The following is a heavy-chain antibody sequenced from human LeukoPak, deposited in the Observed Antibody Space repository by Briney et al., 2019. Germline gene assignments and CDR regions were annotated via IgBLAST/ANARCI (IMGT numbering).Heavy chain of an antibody. J-gene: IGHJ1*01. Sequence: PSETLSLTCTVSGGSISSSSYYWGWIRQPPGKGLEWIGSIYYSGSTYYNPSLKSRVTISVDTSKNQFSLKLSSVTAADTAVYYCARGRFTMVRGVRGSYSSAYFQHWGQGTLVTVSS. CDR1: GGSISSSSYY. V-gene: IGHV4-39*01. CDR3: ARGRFTMVRGVRGSYSSAYFQH. D-gene: IGHD3-10*01. CDR2: IYYSGST.